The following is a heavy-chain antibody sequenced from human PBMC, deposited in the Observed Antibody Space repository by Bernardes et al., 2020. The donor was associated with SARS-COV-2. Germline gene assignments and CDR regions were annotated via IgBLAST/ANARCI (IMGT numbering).Heavy chain of an antibody. J-gene: IGHJ4*02. CDR1: GGSIRSYY. CDR2: LYYTGST. CDR3: ARGFDY. V-gene: IGHV4-59*01. Sequence: SEPLYFTCTVSGGSIRSYYWSWFRKPPGKGLEWIGYLYYTGSTNYNPSLQSRVTISVDTSKNQFSLKLSSVTAADTAVYYCARGFDYWGQGILVTVSS.